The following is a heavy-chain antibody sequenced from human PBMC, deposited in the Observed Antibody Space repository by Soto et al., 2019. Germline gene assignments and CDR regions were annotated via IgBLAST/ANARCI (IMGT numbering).Heavy chain of an antibody. CDR2: INAGNGNT. J-gene: IGHJ4*02. CDR1: GYTFTSYA. V-gene: IGHV1-3*01. D-gene: IGHD1-26*01. Sequence: ASVKVSCKASGYTFTSYAMHWVRQAPGQRLEWMGWINAGNGNTKYSQKFQGRVSLTRDTSASTAYMELNSLRAEDTAVYYCAKDRVGATDYWGQGTLVTVSS. CDR3: AKDRVGATDY.